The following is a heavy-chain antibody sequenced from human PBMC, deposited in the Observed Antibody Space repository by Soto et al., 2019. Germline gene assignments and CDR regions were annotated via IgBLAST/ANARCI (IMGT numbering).Heavy chain of an antibody. CDR2: IYWDDDK. V-gene: IGHV2-5*02. CDR3: AHVLGEAWFDP. Sequence: QITLKESGPPLVKSTQTLTLTCTFSGFSLTTSGVGVGWIRQPPGKALEWLALIYWDDDKRYSPSLKSRLTLPKDTSKNQVVRMMTNMDPVDTATYYCAHVLGEAWFDPWGQGTLVTVSS. D-gene: IGHD3-16*01. J-gene: IGHJ5*02. CDR1: GFSLTTSGVG.